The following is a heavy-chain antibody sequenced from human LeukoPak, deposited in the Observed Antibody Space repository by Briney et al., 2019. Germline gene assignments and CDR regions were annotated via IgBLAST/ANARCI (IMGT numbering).Heavy chain of an antibody. CDR2: IKRDVGRK. V-gene: IGHV3-74*01. CDR1: RFTLSSYW. CDR3: AKGRLTFVGVTAIDY. D-gene: IGHD2-21*02. J-gene: IGHJ4*02. Sequence: GGSLSLSCAPSRFTLSSYWMHWVRHAPGEGLVWVARIKRDVGRKRHANCVKGRFTISRDNAKNTLYPKMNSVSAEDTAVYYCAKGRLTFVGVTAIDYRGEGTLVTVSP.